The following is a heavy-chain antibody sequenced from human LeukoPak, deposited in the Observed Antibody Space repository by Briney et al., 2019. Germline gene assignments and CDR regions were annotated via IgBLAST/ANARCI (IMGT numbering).Heavy chain of an antibody. CDR2: IYPADSDT. J-gene: IGHJ4*02. V-gene: IGHV5-51*01. D-gene: IGHD3-10*01. Sequence: GESLKISCKGSGCSFTSYWIGWVRQKPGKGLEWMGIIYPADSDTRYSPSFQGQITISADKSTTTAYLQWSSLKASDTAIYYCAKRGGSRSFYSLDHWGQGTPVTVSS. CDR3: AKRGGSRSFYSLDH. CDR1: GCSFTSYW.